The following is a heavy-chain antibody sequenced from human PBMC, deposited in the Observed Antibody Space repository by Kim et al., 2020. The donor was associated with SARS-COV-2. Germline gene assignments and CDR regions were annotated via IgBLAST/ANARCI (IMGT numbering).Heavy chain of an antibody. D-gene: IGHD6-13*01. Sequence: YTPYLKSRVTISVDTSQNQFSLQLSSVTAAETAVYYCAATLSSSWFPIDYWGQGTLVTVSS. J-gene: IGHJ4*02. V-gene: IGHV4-34*01. CDR3: AATLSSSWFPIDY.